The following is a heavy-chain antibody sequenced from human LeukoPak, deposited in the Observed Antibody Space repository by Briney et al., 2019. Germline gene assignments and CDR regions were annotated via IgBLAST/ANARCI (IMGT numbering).Heavy chain of an antibody. Sequence: PSETLSLTCTVSGGSISSYYWSWIRQPPGKGLEWIGYIYYRGSTNYNPSLKSRVTISVDTSKNQFSLKLSSVTAADTAVYYCARDRSDILTGSVYAFDIWGQGTMVTVSS. D-gene: IGHD3-9*01. CDR1: GGSISSYY. CDR2: IYYRGST. V-gene: IGHV4-59*01. CDR3: ARDRSDILTGSVYAFDI. J-gene: IGHJ3*02.